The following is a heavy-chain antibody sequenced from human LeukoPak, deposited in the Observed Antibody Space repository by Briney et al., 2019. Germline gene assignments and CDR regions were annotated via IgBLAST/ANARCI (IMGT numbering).Heavy chain of an antibody. V-gene: IGHV4-34*01. D-gene: IGHD3-3*01. Sequence: SQTLSLTCTVSGGSPNGYSWRWIRQPPGKGLEWIGEINHSGTTNYNPSLKSRVTMSLDTSKNQFSLRLNSVTAADMAVYYCARMPLRFLEPFVFWGQGTLVTVSS. J-gene: IGHJ4*02. CDR3: ARMPLRFLEPFVF. CDR1: GGSPNGYS. CDR2: INHSGTT.